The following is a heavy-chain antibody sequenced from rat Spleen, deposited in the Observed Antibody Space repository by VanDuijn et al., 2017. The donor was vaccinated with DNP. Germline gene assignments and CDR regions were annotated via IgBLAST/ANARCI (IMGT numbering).Heavy chain of an antibody. Sequence: EVQLVESGGGLVQPGGSLKLSCAASGFTFTDYNMAWVRQAPKKGLEWVATITYDGRHTYYRDSVQGRFTISRDHTKNTLYLQMDNLGSEDTATYYCGRRRSSYDYWGQGVMVTVSS. J-gene: IGHJ2*01. CDR1: GFTFTDYN. D-gene: IGHD1-2*01. CDR3: GRRRSSYDY. V-gene: IGHV5-7*01. CDR2: ITYDGRHT.